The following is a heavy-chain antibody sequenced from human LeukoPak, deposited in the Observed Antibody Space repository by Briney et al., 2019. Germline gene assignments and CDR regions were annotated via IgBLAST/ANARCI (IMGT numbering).Heavy chain of an antibody. CDR1: GGSISSYY. Sequence: PSETLSLTCTVSGGSISSYYWSWIRQPPGKGLEWIGYIYYSGSTNYNPSLKSRVTISVDTSKNQFSLKLSSVTAADTAVYYCVRDACSSASCWSFDYWGQGTLVTVSS. D-gene: IGHD2-2*01. V-gene: IGHV4-59*12. J-gene: IGHJ4*02. CDR3: VRDACSSASCWSFDY. CDR2: IYYSGST.